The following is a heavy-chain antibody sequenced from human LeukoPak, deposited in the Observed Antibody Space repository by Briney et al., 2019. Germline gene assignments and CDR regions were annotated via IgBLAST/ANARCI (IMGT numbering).Heavy chain of an antibody. CDR3: AKRGVVIRVILVGFHKEAYYFDS. Sequence: PGGSLRLSCAVSGITLSNYGMSWVRQAPGKGLEWVAGISGSGGRTSYADSVKGRFTISRDNPKSTLYLQMNSLRAEDTAVYFCAKRGVVIRVILVGFHKEAYYFDSWGQGALVTVSS. CDR2: ISGSGGRT. CDR1: GITLSNYG. J-gene: IGHJ4*02. V-gene: IGHV3-23*01. D-gene: IGHD3-22*01.